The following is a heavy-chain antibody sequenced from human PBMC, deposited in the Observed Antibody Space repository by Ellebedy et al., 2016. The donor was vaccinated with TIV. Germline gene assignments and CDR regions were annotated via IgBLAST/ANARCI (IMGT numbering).Heavy chain of an antibody. V-gene: IGHV5-51*01. CDR3: ARRSTDYGLDV. Sequence: GGSLRLSCKGFGYTFASNWIGWVRQVPGKGLEYIGVIQPGDSDTRYSPSFQGQVTISVDKSISTASLQWSSLRASDTGMYYCARRSTDYGLDVWGQGTTVIVSS. CDR2: IQPGDSDT. CDR1: GYTFASNW. J-gene: IGHJ6*02.